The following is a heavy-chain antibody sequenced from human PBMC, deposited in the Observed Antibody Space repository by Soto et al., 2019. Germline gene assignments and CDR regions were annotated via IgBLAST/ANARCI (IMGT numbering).Heavy chain of an antibody. J-gene: IGHJ6*02. D-gene: IGHD2-21*01. Sequence: VGSLRLSCIASGFTFRTYAMAWVRQSPGEDLEWVSAIGSSGTPTLYVDPVKSRFSISRDNSRNTLSLQMNSLGVEATATYYCTRIMWSSCRADLDIWGQGTTVTVSS. V-gene: IGHV3-23*01. CDR3: TRIMWSSCRADLDI. CDR1: GFTFRTYA. CDR2: IGSSGTPT.